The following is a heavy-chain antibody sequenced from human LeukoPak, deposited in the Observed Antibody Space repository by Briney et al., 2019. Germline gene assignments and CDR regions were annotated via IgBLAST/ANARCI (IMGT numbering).Heavy chain of an antibody. D-gene: IGHD2-2*01. V-gene: IGHV1-8*03. CDR3: ARRNIVVVAAAINYYYYYMDV. CDR1: GYTFTSYD. Sequence: GASVKVSCKASGYTFTSYDINWVRQATGQGLEWMGWMNPNSGNTGYAQKFQGRVTISRNTSISTAYMELSSLRSEDTAVYYCARRNIVVVAAAINYYYYYMDVWGIGTTVTVSS. CDR2: MNPNSGNT. J-gene: IGHJ6*03.